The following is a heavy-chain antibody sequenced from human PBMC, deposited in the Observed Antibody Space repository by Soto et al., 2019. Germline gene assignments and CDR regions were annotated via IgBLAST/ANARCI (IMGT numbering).Heavy chain of an antibody. Sequence: SVKVSCKASGGTFSSYAISWVRQAPGQGLEWMGGIIPIFGTANYAQKFQGRVTMTRDTSISTAYMELSRLRSDDTAVYYCARAREYSSSWPPFDYWGQGTLVTVSS. V-gene: IGHV1-69*05. CDR1: GGTFSSYA. CDR3: ARAREYSSSWPPFDY. D-gene: IGHD6-13*01. CDR2: IIPIFGTA. J-gene: IGHJ4*02.